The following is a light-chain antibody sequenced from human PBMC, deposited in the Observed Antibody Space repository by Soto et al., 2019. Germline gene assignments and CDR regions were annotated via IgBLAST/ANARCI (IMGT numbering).Light chain of an antibody. CDR3: QSYDSSLSGVV. J-gene: IGLJ2*01. CDR1: RSNIGANYD. CDR2: ANR. Sequence: QSVLTQPPSVSGAPGQRVTISCTGSRSNIGANYDVHWYQQFPGTAPKLLIYANRNRPSGVPDRFSGSTAGTSASLAITGLQADDEADYYCQSYDSSLSGVVFGGGTKLTVL. V-gene: IGLV1-40*01.